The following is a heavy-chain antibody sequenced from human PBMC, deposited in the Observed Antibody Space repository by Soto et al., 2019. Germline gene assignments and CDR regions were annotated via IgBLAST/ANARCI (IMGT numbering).Heavy chain of an antibody. CDR3: AGGSGYYDCDDY. CDR1: GYTFTSYA. D-gene: IGHD3-22*01. V-gene: IGHV1-3*05. Sequence: QVQLVQSGAEEKKPGASVKVSCKASGYTFTSYAMHWVRQAPGQRLGWMGWINAGNGNTKYSERSQGRVTITRDTSASTAYMELSRLRSEDTAVYYGAGGSGYYDCDDYWGQGTLVTVSS. CDR2: INAGNGNT. J-gene: IGHJ4*02.